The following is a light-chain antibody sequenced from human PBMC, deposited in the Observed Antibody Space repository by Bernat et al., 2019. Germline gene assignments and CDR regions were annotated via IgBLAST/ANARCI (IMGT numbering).Light chain of an antibody. V-gene: IGLV2-23*01. J-gene: IGLJ7*01. CDR3: CSYAGSSTPAV. CDR2: EGS. Sequence: QSALTQPASVSGSPGQSITISCTGTSSDVGSYNLVSWYQQHPGKAPKLMIYEGSKRPSGVSNRFSGSKSGNTASLIISGLQAEDEADYYCCSYAGSSTPAVFGGGTQLTVL. CDR1: SSDVGSYNL.